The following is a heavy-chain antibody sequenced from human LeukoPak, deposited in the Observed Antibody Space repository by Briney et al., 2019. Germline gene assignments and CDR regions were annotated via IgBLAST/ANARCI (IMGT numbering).Heavy chain of an antibody. V-gene: IGHV3-23*01. J-gene: IGHJ4*02. CDR2: INDSGGST. D-gene: IGHD3-22*01. CDR1: GFTFSNYA. CDR3: AKYMGAEWLLLFSY. Sequence: GGSLRLSCAASGFTFSNYAMSWVRQAPGNGLEWVSSINDSGGSTYYADSVKGRFTTSRDNSRNTLYLQMNSLRAEDTAVYYCAKYMGAEWLLLFSYWGQGTLVTVSS.